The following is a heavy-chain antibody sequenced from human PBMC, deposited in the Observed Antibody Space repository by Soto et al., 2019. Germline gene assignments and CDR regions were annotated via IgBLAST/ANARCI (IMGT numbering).Heavy chain of an antibody. CDR1: GGSISSSSYY. CDR2: VYYSGST. D-gene: IGHD1-26*01. Sequence: SETLSLTCTVSGGSISSSSYYWGWIRQPPGKGLEWIGSVYYSGSTYYNPSLKSRVTISVDTSKNQFSLKLSSVTAADTALYYCARLTIHDSLGWGAFDIWGQGTMVTVSS. V-gene: IGHV4-39*01. CDR3: ARLTIHDSLGWGAFDI. J-gene: IGHJ3*02.